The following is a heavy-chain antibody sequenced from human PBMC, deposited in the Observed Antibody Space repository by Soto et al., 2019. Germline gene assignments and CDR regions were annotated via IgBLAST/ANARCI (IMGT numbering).Heavy chain of an antibody. D-gene: IGHD3-22*01. CDR2: VSHDGRNT. J-gene: IGHJ4*02. Sequence: GGSLRLSCAASGFTFSDYAMHWVRQAPGKGLEWVAVVSHDGRNTHYADSVKGRFTISRDNAKNSLYLQMNSLRAEDTAVYYCARTLYYYDSSGYRWGQGTLVTVSS. CDR3: ARTLYYYDSSGYR. CDR1: GFTFSDYA. V-gene: IGHV3-30*03.